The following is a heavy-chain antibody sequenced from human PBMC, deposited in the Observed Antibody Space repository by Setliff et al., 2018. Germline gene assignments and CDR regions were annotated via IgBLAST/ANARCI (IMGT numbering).Heavy chain of an antibody. Sequence: ASVKVSCKASGYTFTSYDINWVRQATGQGLEWMGWMNPNSGNTNYAQKLQGRVTMTTDTSTSTAYMELSSLRSEDTAVYYCARGRAFYYDSSGYFDYWGQGTLVTVSS. D-gene: IGHD3-22*01. J-gene: IGHJ4*02. CDR2: MNPNSGNT. V-gene: IGHV1-8*02. CDR1: GYTFTSYD. CDR3: ARGRAFYYDSSGYFDY.